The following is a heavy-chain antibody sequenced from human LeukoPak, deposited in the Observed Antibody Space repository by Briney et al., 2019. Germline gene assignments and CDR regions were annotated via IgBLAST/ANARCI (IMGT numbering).Heavy chain of an antibody. D-gene: IGHD4-11*01. V-gene: IGHV4-4*07. CDR1: GGSISSYY. Sequence: PSETLSLTCTVSGGSISSYYWSWIRQPAGKGLEWIGRIYTSGSTNYNPSLKSRVTMSVDTSKNQFSLTLSSVTAADPAVYYCARHDFSNSPLFNHWAQGTLVSVSS. CDR2: IYTSGST. J-gene: IGHJ4*02. CDR3: ARHDFSNSPLFNH.